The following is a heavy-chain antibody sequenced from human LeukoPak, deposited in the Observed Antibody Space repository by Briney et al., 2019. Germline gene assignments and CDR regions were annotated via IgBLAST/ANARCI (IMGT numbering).Heavy chain of an antibody. CDR3: ARRAAAAGTSGRRFDP. CDR2: INHSGST. CDR1: GGSFSGYY. V-gene: IGHV4-34*01. J-gene: IGHJ5*02. Sequence: SETLSLTCAVYGGSFSGYYWSWIRQPPGKGLEWIGEINHSGSTNYNPSLKSRGTISVDTSKNQFSLKLSSVTAADTAVYYCARRAAAAGTSGRRFDPWGQGTLVTVSS. D-gene: IGHD6-13*01.